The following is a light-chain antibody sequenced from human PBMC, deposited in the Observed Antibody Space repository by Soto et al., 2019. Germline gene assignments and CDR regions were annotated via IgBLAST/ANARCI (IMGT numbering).Light chain of an antibody. V-gene: IGKV3-20*01. Sequence: DIVLTQSPGTLSLSVGERAALSCRASQSVTDTYLAWYQQKPGQAPRLIIYGTSIKATGISDRFTGSGSGTDFTLTISRLAPEDFATYYCQQYGSSPVTFGGGTRVEI. J-gene: IGKJ4*01. CDR1: QSVTDTY. CDR2: GTS. CDR3: QQYGSSPVT.